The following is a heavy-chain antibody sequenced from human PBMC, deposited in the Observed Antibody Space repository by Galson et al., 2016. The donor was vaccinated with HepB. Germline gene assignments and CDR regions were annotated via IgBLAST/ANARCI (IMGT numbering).Heavy chain of an antibody. CDR3: ARESSGYDYDFDL. D-gene: IGHD5-12*01. CDR2: ISPSSTYI. J-gene: IGHJ3*01. Sequence: SLRLSCAASGFTFSRYTLNWVRRAPGKGLEWVSSISPSSTYIYYSDSMKGRFTISRDNAKKSLYLQMSSLRADDTAIYYCARESSGYDYDFDLCGQGTRVTVSS. CDR1: GFTFSRYT. V-gene: IGHV3-21*01.